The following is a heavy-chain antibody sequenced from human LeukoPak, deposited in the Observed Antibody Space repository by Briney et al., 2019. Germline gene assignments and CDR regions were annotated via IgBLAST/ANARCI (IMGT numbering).Heavy chain of an antibody. CDR1: GFTFSSYG. CDR3: AKAHKSGYYFFYYYYGVDV. J-gene: IGHJ6*02. V-gene: IGHV3-30*18. Sequence: GGSLRLSCAASGFTFSSYGLHWVRQAPGKGLEWVAVISYDGSNKNYADSVKGRFTISRENSNNTLYLQMNGLRAEDTAVYYCAKAHKSGYYFFYYYYGVDVWGQGTTVTVSS. CDR2: ISYDGSNK. D-gene: IGHD3-22*01.